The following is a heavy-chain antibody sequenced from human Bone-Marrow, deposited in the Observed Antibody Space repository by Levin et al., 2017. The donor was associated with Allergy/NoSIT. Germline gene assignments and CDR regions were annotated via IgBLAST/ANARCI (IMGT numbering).Heavy chain of an antibody. D-gene: IGHD3-22*01. CDR2: INSDGSST. J-gene: IGHJ4*02. Sequence: PGGSLRLSCAASGFTFSSYWMYWVRQAPGKGLVWVSRINSDGSSTSYADSVKGRFTISRDNAKNTLFLQINSLRAEDTAVYYCARGYFESSTYTSGYRGQGTLVTVSS. CDR1: GFTFSSYW. V-gene: IGHV3-74*01. CDR3: ARGYFESSTYTSGY.